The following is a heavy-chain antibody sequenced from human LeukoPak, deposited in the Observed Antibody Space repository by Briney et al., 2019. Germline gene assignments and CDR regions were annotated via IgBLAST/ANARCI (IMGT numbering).Heavy chain of an antibody. Sequence: PGGSLRLSCAASGFTFSTYGMHWVRQAPGKGLEWVAVMSSDGSDTYYADSVKGRFTISRDNSKNTLHLQMNSLRAEDTAVYYCARGAGSPDYWGQGTLVTVSS. CDR3: ARGAGSPDY. CDR1: GFTFSTYG. J-gene: IGHJ4*02. V-gene: IGHV3-30*03. D-gene: IGHD1-14*01. CDR2: MSSDGSDT.